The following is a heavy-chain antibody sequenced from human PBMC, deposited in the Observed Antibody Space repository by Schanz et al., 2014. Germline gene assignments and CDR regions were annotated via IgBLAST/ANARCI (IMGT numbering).Heavy chain of an antibody. CDR3: AKGRFGELSAFDI. D-gene: IGHD3-10*01. V-gene: IGHV3-23*01. CDR2: LSEGGGGT. Sequence: EVQLLESGGGLVQPGGSLRLSCAASEFTFSTDAMSWVRQAPGKGLEWVSALSEGGGGTHYADSVKGRFTISRDNSKNTLYLQMNSLRAEDTAVYYCAKGRFGELSAFDIWGQGTMVTVSS. J-gene: IGHJ3*02. CDR1: EFTFSTDA.